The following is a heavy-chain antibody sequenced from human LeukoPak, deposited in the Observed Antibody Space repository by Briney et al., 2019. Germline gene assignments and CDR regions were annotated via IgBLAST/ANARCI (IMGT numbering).Heavy chain of an antibody. J-gene: IGHJ3*02. CDR3: ARDRHDFWHRFDAFDI. V-gene: IGHV1-69*13. CDR2: IIPIFGTA. D-gene: IGHD3-3*01. CDR1: GGTFSSYA. Sequence: GASVKVSCKASGGTFSSYAISWVRQAPGQGLEWMGGIIPIFGTANYAQKFQGRVTITADESTSTAYMELSSLRSEDTAVYYCARDRHDFWHRFDAFDIWGQGTMVTVSS.